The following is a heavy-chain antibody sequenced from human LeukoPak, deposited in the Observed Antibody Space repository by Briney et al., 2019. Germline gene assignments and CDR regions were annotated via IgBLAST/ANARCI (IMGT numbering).Heavy chain of an antibody. CDR2: IIPILGIA. CDR3: ARVYYDSSGLPFYFDY. CDR1: GGTFSSYA. Sequence: ASVKVSCKASGGTFSSYAISWVRQAPGQGLEWMGRIIPILGIANYAQKFQGRVTITADKSTSTAYMELSSLRSEDTAVYYYARVYYDSSGLPFYFDYWGQGTLVTVSS. V-gene: IGHV1-69*04. J-gene: IGHJ4*02. D-gene: IGHD3-22*01.